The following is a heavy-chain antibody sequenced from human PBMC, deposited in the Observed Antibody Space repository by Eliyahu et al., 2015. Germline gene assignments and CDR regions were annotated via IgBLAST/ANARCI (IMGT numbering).Heavy chain of an antibody. CDR2: TSYEGGYK. V-gene: IGHV3-30*03. CDR1: GFSFSNYG. D-gene: IGHD6-6*01. J-gene: IGHJ6*01. CDR3: ARDPRGLVHPYYYGMDV. Sequence: QVQLVESGGGVVQPGRSLRLSCAASGFSFSNYGMHWVRQAPGKGLEWVAVTSYEGGYKYYADSVKGRFTISRDNSKNTLYLQMNSLRAEDTAVYYCARDPRGLVHPYYYGMDVWGQGTTVTVSS.